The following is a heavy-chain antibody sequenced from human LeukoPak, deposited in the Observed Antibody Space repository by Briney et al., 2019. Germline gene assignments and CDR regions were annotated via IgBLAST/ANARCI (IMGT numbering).Heavy chain of an antibody. V-gene: IGHV4-61*02. Sequence: SQTLSLTCTVSGDPIRSDSYYWNWLRQPAGKGLEWIGRIRASGSTNYNPSLKSRVTISLDTSRNRFSLNLSSVTATDTAVYFCARDRSSGWLNWFDPWGQGTLVTVSP. CDR3: ARDRSSGWLNWFDP. CDR1: GDPIRSDSYY. D-gene: IGHD6-19*01. J-gene: IGHJ5*02. CDR2: IRASGST.